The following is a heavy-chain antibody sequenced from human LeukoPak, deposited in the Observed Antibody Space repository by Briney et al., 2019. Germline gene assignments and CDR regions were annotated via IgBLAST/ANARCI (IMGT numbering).Heavy chain of an antibody. V-gene: IGHV4-59*08. Sequence: SETLSLTCTVSGASISTYYWSWIRHSPGKGLEWIGHIYYIGSANYNPSLKSRVTISVDTSKNLLSLTLSSVTAADTAVYYCATGGLVWLDYWGQGSLVTVSP. D-gene: IGHD3/OR15-3a*01. CDR2: IYYIGSA. CDR1: GASISTYY. J-gene: IGHJ4*02. CDR3: ATGGLVWLDY.